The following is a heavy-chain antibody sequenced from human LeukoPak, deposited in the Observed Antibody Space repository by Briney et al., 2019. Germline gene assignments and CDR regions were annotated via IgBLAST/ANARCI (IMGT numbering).Heavy chain of an antibody. V-gene: IGHV1-18*01. CDR2: ISAYNGNT. CDR1: GYTFTSYG. Sequence: ASVKVSCKASGYTFTSYGISWARQAPGQGLEWMGWISAYNGNTNYAQKLQGRVTMTTDTSTSTAYMELRSLRSDDTAVYYCAREDFRGSYYDLDYWGQGTLVTVSS. CDR3: AREDFRGSYYDLDY. D-gene: IGHD1-26*01. J-gene: IGHJ4*02.